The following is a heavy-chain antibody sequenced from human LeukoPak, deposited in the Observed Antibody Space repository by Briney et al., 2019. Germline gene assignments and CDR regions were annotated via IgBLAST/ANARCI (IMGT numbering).Heavy chain of an antibody. CDR1: GCSISSGSYY. Sequence: SETLSLTCTVSGCSISSGSYYWSWIRQPAGKGLEWIGRIYSSGSTNYNPSLKSRVTISVDTSKNQLSLKLTSVTAADTAVYYCARDSNDFWSGYFDYWGQGTLVTVSS. D-gene: IGHD3-3*01. CDR2: IYSSGST. V-gene: IGHV4-61*02. CDR3: ARDSNDFWSGYFDY. J-gene: IGHJ4*02.